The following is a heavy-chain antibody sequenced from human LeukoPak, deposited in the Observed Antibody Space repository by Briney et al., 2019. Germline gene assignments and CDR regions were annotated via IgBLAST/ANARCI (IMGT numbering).Heavy chain of an antibody. CDR1: GFTFNNYV. Sequence: GGSLRLSCTASGFTFNNYVMSWVRQAPGKGLEWVSSIKISGYADYADSVKGRFTISRDNSKNTLYLQMNSLRVEDTAVYYCAKVRPPPGSGWYGGDDSWGQGTLVTVSS. V-gene: IGHV3-23*01. CDR2: IKISGYA. J-gene: IGHJ4*02. CDR3: AKVRPPPGSGWYGGDDS. D-gene: IGHD6-19*01.